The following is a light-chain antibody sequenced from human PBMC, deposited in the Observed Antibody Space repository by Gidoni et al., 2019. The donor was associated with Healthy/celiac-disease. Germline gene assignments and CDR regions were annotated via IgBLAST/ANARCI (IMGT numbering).Light chain of an antibody. CDR2: GAS. CDR3: QQYNNWPRT. CDR1: QSVSSN. J-gene: IGKJ2*01. Sequence: EIVMTQSPATLSVSPGDRATLSCRASQSVSSNLAWYQQKPGQAPRLLIYGASTRATGIPARFIGSVSGTEFTLTISSLQSEDFAVDYCQQYNNWPRTFGQGTKLEIK. V-gene: IGKV3-15*01.